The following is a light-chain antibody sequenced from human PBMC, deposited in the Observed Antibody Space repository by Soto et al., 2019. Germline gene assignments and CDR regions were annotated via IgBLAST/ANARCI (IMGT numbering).Light chain of an antibody. CDR1: ESLSAW. V-gene: IGKV1-5*01. CDR2: DAS. J-gene: IGKJ1*01. CDR3: QQYSSSSQP. Sequence: DIPMTQSPSALSASVGDRVTITCRASESLSAWLAWYQQKPGKAPKLLIYDASTLESGVPSRFSGSGSGTEFTLTISGLQPDDFATYYCQQYSSSSQPFGQGTKVEIK.